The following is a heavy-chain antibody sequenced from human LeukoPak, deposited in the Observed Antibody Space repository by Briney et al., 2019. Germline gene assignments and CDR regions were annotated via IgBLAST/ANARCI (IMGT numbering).Heavy chain of an antibody. CDR2: INPDGSRT. CDR3: AKALNYWYFDL. Sequence: GGSLRLSCAASGFTFSSNWMHWVRQGPGKGLVWVSRINPDGSRTDYAESVKGRFTISRDNAKNTLSLEMNSLGAEDTATYYCAKALNYWYFDLWGRGNLVTVSS. V-gene: IGHV3-74*01. J-gene: IGHJ2*01. CDR1: GFTFSSNW.